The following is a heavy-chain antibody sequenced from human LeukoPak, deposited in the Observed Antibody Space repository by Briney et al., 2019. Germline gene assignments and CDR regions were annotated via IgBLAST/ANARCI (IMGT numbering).Heavy chain of an antibody. Sequence: GGSLRLSCAASGFMFSDYWMTWVRQVPGTGLEWVANINRHGNEVHYVDSVKGRFTISRDNAKNSLYLQLDSLRVEDTVVYYCARVGTWELQRVFDYWGQGTLVTVSS. CDR2: INRHGNEV. D-gene: IGHD1-1*01. CDR1: GFMFSDYW. V-gene: IGHV3-7*01. J-gene: IGHJ4*02. CDR3: ARVGTWELQRVFDY.